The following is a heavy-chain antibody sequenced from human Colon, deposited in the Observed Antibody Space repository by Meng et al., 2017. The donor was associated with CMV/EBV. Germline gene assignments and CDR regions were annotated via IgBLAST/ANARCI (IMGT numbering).Heavy chain of an antibody. CDR3: ARVGSSGWELAF. J-gene: IGHJ4*02. Sequence: SETLSLTCAVYGGSFSGYYWSWIRQPPGKGLEWIGYIYYSGTRYNPYSGRTNYNPSLKSRVTISVDPSKNQFSLDLSSVTAADTAVYYCARVGSSGWELAFWGPGTLVTVSS. CDR1: GGSFSGYY. D-gene: IGHD6-19*01. CDR2: IYYSGTRYNPYSGRT. V-gene: IGHV4-59*01.